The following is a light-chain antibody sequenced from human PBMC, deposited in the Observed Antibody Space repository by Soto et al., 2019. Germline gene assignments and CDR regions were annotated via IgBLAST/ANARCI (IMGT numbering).Light chain of an antibody. J-gene: IGLJ1*01. CDR2: EVS. V-gene: IGLV2-14*01. CDR1: SSDVGGYNY. CDR3: SSFTNTITRYA. Sequence: QSALTQPASVSGSPGQSITISCTGTSSDVGGYNYVSWSQHHPGKAPKLIIYEVSYRPSGVSNRFSGSKSGDTASLTISGLQVEDEADYYCSSFTNTITRYAFGTGTKLTVL.